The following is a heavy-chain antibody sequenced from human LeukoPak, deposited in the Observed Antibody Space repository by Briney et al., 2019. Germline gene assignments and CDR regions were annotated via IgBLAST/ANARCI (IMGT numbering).Heavy chain of an antibody. V-gene: IGHV1-2*02. D-gene: IGHD3-22*01. J-gene: IGHJ4*02. CDR3: AKSNTCYDSSGHLDC. CDR1: GYTFTGNY. Sequence: ASVTVSFKASGYTFTGNYMHWVRQPPAQGLEWMGWINPSSGGTNYAHTFQGRVTITRDTSISAAYMEVSRLRSDDTAVYYCAKSNTCYDSSGHLDCWGQGTLVTVSS. CDR2: INPSSGGT.